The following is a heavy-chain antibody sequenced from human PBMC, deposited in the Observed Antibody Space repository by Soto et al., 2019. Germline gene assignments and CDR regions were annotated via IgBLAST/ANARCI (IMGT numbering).Heavy chain of an antibody. CDR2: ISGSGVSS. CDR3: AKAPYCGGDCYLIDD. CDR1: GFTFGSYA. Sequence: VQLLESGGGLVQPGGSLRLSCAASGFTFGSYAMSWVRQAPRKGLEWVSAISGSGVSSYYADSVKGRFTISKDSSKNTLYLQMNSLRVEDTAVYYCAKAPYCGGDCYLIDDWGQGTLVTVSS. J-gene: IGHJ4*02. D-gene: IGHD2-21*02. V-gene: IGHV3-23*01.